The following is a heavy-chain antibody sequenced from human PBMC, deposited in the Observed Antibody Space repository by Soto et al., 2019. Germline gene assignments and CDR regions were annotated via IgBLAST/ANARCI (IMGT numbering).Heavy chain of an antibody. D-gene: IGHD3-16*01. J-gene: IGHJ6*02. CDR2: IWYDGTSK. CDR1: GFTFSSFG. Sequence: GGSLSLSCAASGFTFSSFGMHWVRQAPGKGLEWVAVIWYDGTSKYYADSVKGRFTISRDNSKNTLYLQMNSLRAEDTAVYYWVRDMSGAGDGLDAWGQGATVTVYS. V-gene: IGHV3-33*01. CDR3: VRDMSGAGDGLDA.